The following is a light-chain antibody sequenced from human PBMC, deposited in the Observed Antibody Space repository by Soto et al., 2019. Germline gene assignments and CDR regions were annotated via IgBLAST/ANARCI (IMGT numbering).Light chain of an antibody. CDR1: QSVSSSY. CDR2: GAS. Sequence: EIVLTQSPGTLSLSPGERATLSCRASQSVSSSYLAWYQQKPGQAPRLLIYGASNRATGIPDRFSGSGSGTDFNLTISRLEPEDFAVYYCQQYADSPRTFGQGTKVEIK. CDR3: QQYADSPRT. J-gene: IGKJ1*01. V-gene: IGKV3-20*01.